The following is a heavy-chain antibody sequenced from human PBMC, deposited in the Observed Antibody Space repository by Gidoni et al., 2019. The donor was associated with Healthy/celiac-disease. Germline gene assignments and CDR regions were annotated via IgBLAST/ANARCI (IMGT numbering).Heavy chain of an antibody. V-gene: IGHV1-69*01. CDR1: GGTFSSYA. Sequence: QVQLVQSGAEVKKPGSSVKVSCKASGGTFSSYAISWVRQAPGQGLEWMGGIIPIFGTANYAQKFQGRVTITADESTSTAYMELSSLRSEDTAVYYCAREGSPYYYDSSGYYSHPFDYWGQGTQVTVSS. D-gene: IGHD3-22*01. J-gene: IGHJ4*02. CDR3: AREGSPYYYDSSGYYSHPFDY. CDR2: IIPIFGTA.